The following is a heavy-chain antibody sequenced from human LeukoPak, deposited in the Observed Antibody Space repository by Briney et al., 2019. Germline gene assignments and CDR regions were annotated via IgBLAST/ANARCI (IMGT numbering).Heavy chain of an antibody. D-gene: IGHD6-6*01. V-gene: IGHV3-30*03. CDR3: ARDNWYNVAARYLDY. CDR1: GFTFSSYG. J-gene: IGHJ4*02. Sequence: GGSLRLSCAASGFTFSSYGMSWVRQAPGKGLEWVAFTSSDGSKTDYVDSVKGRFTISRDNSKNTLYLQMSSLRPEDTAVYYCARDNWYNVAARYLDYWGQGTPVAVSS. CDR2: TSSDGSKT.